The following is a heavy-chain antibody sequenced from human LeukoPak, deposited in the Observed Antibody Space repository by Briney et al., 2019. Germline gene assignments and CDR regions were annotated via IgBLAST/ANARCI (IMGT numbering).Heavy chain of an antibody. J-gene: IGHJ4*02. CDR1: GFTFSNYA. CDR3: ANMRSSTSRYFDY. V-gene: IGHV3-23*01. Sequence: GGSLRLSCAASGFTFSNYAMSWVRQAPGKGLEWVSAISGSGGSTYYADSVKGRFTISRDNSKNTLYLQMNSLRAEDTAVYYCANMRSSTSRYFDYWGQGTLVTVSS. D-gene: IGHD2-2*01. CDR2: ISGSGGST.